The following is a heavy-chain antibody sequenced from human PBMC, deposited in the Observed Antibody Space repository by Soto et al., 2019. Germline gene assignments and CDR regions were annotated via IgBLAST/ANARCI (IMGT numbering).Heavy chain of an antibody. CDR1: GYTFTSYD. CDR2: MNPNSGNT. CDR3: ARGAPAVTMGDAFDI. J-gene: IGHJ3*02. V-gene: IGHV1-8*01. Sequence: ASVKVFCKASGYTFTSYDMNWVRQATGQGLEWMGWMNPNSGNTGYAQKFQGRVTMTRNTSISTAYMELSSLRSEDTAVFYCARGAPAVTMGDAFDIWGQGTMVTVSS. D-gene: IGHD4-17*01.